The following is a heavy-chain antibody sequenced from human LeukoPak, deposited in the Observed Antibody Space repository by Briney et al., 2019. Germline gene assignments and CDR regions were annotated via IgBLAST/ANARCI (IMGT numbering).Heavy chain of an antibody. D-gene: IGHD3-10*01. Sequence: QPGGSLRLSCAASGFAFSDYSMNWVRQAPGKGLEWVAIISYDGSNKYYGDSVKGRFTISRDNSKNTLYLQMNSLRAEDTAVYYCAKDHYYGSGSPNYWGLGTLVTVSS. CDR3: AKDHYYGSGSPNY. V-gene: IGHV3-30*18. J-gene: IGHJ4*02. CDR2: ISYDGSNK. CDR1: GFAFSDYS.